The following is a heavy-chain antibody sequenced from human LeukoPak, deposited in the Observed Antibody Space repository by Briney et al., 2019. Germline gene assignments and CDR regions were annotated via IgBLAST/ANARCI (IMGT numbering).Heavy chain of an antibody. D-gene: IGHD3-22*01. J-gene: IGHJ4*02. CDR2: MYYSGST. CDR1: GGSISRDY. V-gene: IGHV4-59*12. Sequence: SETLSLTCSVSGGSISRDYWSWIRQPPGKGLEWIGYMYYSGSTNFNPSLKTRVTISVDTSKNHFSLKMSSVTAADTAVYYCARSVGTYYYDSSGYYHGGYFDYWGQGTLVTVSS. CDR3: ARSVGTYYYDSSGYYHGGYFDY.